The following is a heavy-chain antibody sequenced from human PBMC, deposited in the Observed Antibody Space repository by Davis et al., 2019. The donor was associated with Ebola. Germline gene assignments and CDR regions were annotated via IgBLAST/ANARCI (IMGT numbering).Heavy chain of an antibody. CDR1: GFTFDDYA. Sequence: GGSLRLSCAASGFTFDDYAMHWVRQAPGKGLEWVSVISWDGGSTYHADSVKGRFTISRDNSKNSLYLQLNSLRTEDTAFYYCAKAPGAVGTGYFDFWGQGTLVTVSS. D-gene: IGHD1-1*01. CDR2: ISWDGGST. V-gene: IGHV3-43D*03. CDR3: AKAPGAVGTGYFDF. J-gene: IGHJ4*02.